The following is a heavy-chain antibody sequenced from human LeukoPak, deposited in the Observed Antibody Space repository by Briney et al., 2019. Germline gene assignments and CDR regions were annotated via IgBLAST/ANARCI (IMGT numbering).Heavy chain of an antibody. J-gene: IGHJ4*02. CDR2: IYHGGST. CDR1: GDSISNSHW. Sequence: SGTLSLTCAVSGDSISNSHWWSWVRQPPRKGLEWIGEIYHGGSTNFNPSLKSRVTISEDRSNNQFSLGLTSVTAADTAVYYCARGEEHGSGTVHFDYWGEGTLVSVSS. V-gene: IGHV4-4*02. CDR3: ARGEEHGSGTVHFDY. D-gene: IGHD3-10*01.